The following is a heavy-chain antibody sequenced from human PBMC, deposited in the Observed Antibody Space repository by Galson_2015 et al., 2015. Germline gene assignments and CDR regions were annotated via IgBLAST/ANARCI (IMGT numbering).Heavy chain of an antibody. Sequence: QSGAEVKKPGESLKISCKGSGYSFTSYWIGWVRQMPGKGLEWMGIIYPGDSDTRYSPSFQGQVTISADKSISTAYLEWSSLKASDTAMYDCAMVVATIWPTVTPPDSWGQGALVTVSS. CDR2: IYPGDSDT. CDR3: AMVVATIWPTVTPPDS. D-gene: IGHD5-12*01. CDR1: GYSFTSYW. V-gene: IGHV5-51*01. J-gene: IGHJ4*02.